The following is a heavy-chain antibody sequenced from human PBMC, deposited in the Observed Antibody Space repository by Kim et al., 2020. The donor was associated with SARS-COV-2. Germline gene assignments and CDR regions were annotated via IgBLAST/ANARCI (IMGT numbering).Heavy chain of an antibody. J-gene: IGHJ6*02. CDR3: ARGSYDFWSGRVYYYYGMDV. CDR1: GGSVSSGSYY. D-gene: IGHD3-3*01. Sequence: SETLSLTCTVSGGSVSSGSYYWSWIRQPPGKGLEWIGYIYYSGSTNYNPSLKSRVTISVDTSKNQFSLKLSSVTAADTAVYYCARGSYDFWSGRVYYYYGMDVWGQGTTVTVSS. CDR2: IYYSGST. V-gene: IGHV4-61*01.